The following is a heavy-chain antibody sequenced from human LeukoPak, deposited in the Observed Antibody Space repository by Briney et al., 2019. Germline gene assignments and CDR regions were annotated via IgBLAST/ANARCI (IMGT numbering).Heavy chain of an antibody. D-gene: IGHD5-18*01. Sequence: PSETLSLTCTVSGGSIGSYYWSWIRQPPGKGLEWIGYIYYSGSTNYNPSLKSRVTISVDTSKNQFSLKLSSVTAADTAVYYCARLATAMDYWGQGALVTVSS. V-gene: IGHV4-59*01. CDR2: IYYSGST. CDR1: GGSIGSYY. J-gene: IGHJ4*02. CDR3: ARLATAMDY.